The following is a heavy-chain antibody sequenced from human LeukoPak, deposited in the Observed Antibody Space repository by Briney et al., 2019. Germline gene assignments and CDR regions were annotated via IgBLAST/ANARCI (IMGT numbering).Heavy chain of an antibody. J-gene: IGHJ4*02. V-gene: IGHV4-31*03. CDR2: IYYSGST. Sequence: PSGTLSLTCTVSGGSISSGGYYWSWIRQHPGKGLEWIGYIYYSGSTYYNPSLKSRVTISVDTSKNQFSLKLSSVTAADTAVYYCARDGNYYGSGSSDWGQGTLVTVSS. CDR1: GGSISSGGYY. CDR3: ARDGNYYGSGSSD. D-gene: IGHD3-10*01.